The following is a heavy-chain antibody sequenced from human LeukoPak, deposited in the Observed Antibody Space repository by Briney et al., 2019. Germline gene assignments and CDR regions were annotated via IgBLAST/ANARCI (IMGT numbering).Heavy chain of an antibody. D-gene: IGHD3-16*01. CDR3: ARGITWGAFDI. CDR1: GGSISSGDYY. Sequence: SETLSLTCTVSGGSISSGDYYWSWIRQPPGKGLEWIGEINHSGSTNYNPSLKSRVTISVDTSKNQFSLKLSSVTAADTAVYYCARGITWGAFDIWGQGTMVTVSS. V-gene: IGHV4-39*07. J-gene: IGHJ3*02. CDR2: INHSGST.